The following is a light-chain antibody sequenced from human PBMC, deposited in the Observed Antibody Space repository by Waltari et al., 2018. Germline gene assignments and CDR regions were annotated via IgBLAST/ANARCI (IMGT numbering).Light chain of an antibody. Sequence: DIVMTQSPLSLPVTPGGPGSISFRSSQILLHRNGFNYLDWYLQKPGQSPQLLIFLGSNRAAGVPDRFSGSASGTDFTLKISRVEAEDVGIYYCMQALQTPPTFGRGTKVEIK. CDR2: LGS. V-gene: IGKV2-28*01. CDR1: QILLHRNGFNY. CDR3: MQALQTPPT. J-gene: IGKJ4*01.